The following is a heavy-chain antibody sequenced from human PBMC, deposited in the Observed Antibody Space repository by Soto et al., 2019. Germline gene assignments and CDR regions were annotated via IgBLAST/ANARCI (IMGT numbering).Heavy chain of an antibody. V-gene: IGHV4-59*01. CDR2: VYYSGST. J-gene: IGHJ4*02. Sequence: SETLSLTCTVSGGSISANYWSWIRQSPGKGLEWIGYVYYSGSTVYNPSLKSRVSISADASKNQFSLRLSSVTAADTAVYYCARDDQSCHYGTCSWHFNYWGQGALVTVSS. D-gene: IGHD2-15*01. CDR1: GGSISANY. CDR3: ARDDQSCHYGTCSWHFNY.